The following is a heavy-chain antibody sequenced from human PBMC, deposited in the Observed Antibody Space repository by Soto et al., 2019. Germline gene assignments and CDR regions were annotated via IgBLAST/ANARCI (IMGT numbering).Heavy chain of an antibody. J-gene: IGHJ4*02. D-gene: IGHD3-22*01. CDR2: ISGSGGST. CDR1: GFIFSSYA. Sequence: EVQLLESGGGLVQPGGSLRLSCTASGFIFSSYAMSWVRQAPGKGLEYVSAISGSGGSTYYADSVKGRFTISRDNSKNTLYLQRNSLSAEDTAVYYCAKPGPNYYDSSGYYLVGYFDYWGQGTLVTVSS. CDR3: AKPGPNYYDSSGYYLVGYFDY. V-gene: IGHV3-23*01.